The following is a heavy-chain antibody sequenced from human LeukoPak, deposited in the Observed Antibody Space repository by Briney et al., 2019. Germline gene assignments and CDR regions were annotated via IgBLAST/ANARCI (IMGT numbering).Heavy chain of an antibody. D-gene: IGHD3-3*01. Sequence: SETLSLTCTVSGASISSSTDYWGWIRQPPGKGLEYIGAIYYTGSTYYTPSLKRRVTISIDTSKNQFSLNLNSVTAADTAVYYCARWAVSGILGAFDVWGQGTMVPVS. CDR3: ARWAVSGILGAFDV. V-gene: IGHV4-39*07. CDR2: IYYTGST. J-gene: IGHJ3*01. CDR1: GASISSSTDY.